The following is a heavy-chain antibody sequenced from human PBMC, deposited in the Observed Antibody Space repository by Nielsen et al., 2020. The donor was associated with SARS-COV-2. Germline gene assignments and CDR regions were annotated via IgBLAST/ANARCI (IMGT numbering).Heavy chain of an antibody. CDR2: ISAYNGNT. Sequence: ASVKVSCKASGYTFTGYYMHWVRQAPGQGLEWMGWISAYNGNTNYAQKLQGRVTMTTDTSTSTAYMELRSLRSDDTAVYYCARDQLGYCSSTSCRAFDYWGQGTLVTVSS. CDR1: GYTFTGYY. CDR3: ARDQLGYCSSTSCRAFDY. J-gene: IGHJ4*02. D-gene: IGHD2-2*01. V-gene: IGHV1-18*04.